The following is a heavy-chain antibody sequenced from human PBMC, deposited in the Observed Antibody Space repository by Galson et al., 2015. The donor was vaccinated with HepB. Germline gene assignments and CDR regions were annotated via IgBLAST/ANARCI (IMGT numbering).Heavy chain of an antibody. CDR2: ISSTSTYI. CDR3: ARDGKAVAGFDY. Sequence: SLRLSCAASGFTFSDYSVNWVRQAPGKGLEWVSSISSTSTYIYYADSVKGRFTVSRDNAKNSLYLQMNSLRAEDTAVYYCARDGKAVAGFDYWGQGTLVTVSS. CDR1: GFTFSDYS. J-gene: IGHJ4*02. V-gene: IGHV3-21*01. D-gene: IGHD6-19*01.